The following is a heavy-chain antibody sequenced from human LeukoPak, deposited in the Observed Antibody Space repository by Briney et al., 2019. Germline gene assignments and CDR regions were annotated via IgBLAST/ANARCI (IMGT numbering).Heavy chain of an antibody. V-gene: IGHV4-59*08. D-gene: IGHD6-13*01. CDR3: ARHAYSSSWYLDY. J-gene: IGHJ4*02. CDR1: GGSISSYY. CDR2: IYYSGST. Sequence: SETLSLTCTVSGGSISSYYWSWIRQPPGKGLEWIGYIYYSGSTNYNPSLKSRVTISVDTSKNQFSLNLSSVTAADTAVYYCARHAYSSSWYLDYWGQGTLVTVSS.